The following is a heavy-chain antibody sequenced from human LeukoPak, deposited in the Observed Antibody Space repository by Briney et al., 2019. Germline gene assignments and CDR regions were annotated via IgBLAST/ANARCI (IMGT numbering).Heavy chain of an antibody. V-gene: IGHV3-30*18. CDR2: ISYDGSNK. J-gene: IGHJ4*02. D-gene: IGHD3-22*01. Sequence: QPGRSLRLSCAASGFTFSSYGMHWVRQAPGKGLEWVAVISYDGSNKYYADSVKGRFTISRDNSKNTLYLQMNSLRAEDTAVYYCAKLLYYYDSSQPYWGQGTLVTVSS. CDR1: GFTFSSYG. CDR3: AKLLYYYDSSQPY.